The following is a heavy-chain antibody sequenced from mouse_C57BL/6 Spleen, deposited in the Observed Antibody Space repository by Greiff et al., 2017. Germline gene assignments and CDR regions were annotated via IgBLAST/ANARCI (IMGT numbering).Heavy chain of an antibody. V-gene: IGHV1-81*01. CDR1: GYTFTSYG. J-gene: IGHJ1*03. D-gene: IGHD3-3*01. CDR3: ARRGTGRSYGYFDV. CDR2: IYPRSGNT. Sequence: VQLQQSGAELARPGASVKLSCKASGYTFTSYGISWVKQRTGQGLEWIGEIYPRSGNTYYNEKLKGKATLTADKSSSTAYMELRSLTSEDSAVYFCARRGTGRSYGYFDVWGTGTTVTVSS.